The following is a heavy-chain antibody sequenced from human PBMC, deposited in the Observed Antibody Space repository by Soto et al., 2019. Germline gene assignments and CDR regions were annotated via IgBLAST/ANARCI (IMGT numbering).Heavy chain of an antibody. CDR3: AKEVNYAYYYYYMDV. Sequence: SETLSLTCTHSGSPISSYYSSWIRQPPGKGLEWIGYIYYSGSTNYNPSLKSRVTISVDTSKNQFSLKLSSVTAADTAVYYCAKEVNYAYYYYYMDVWGPGTTVTVSS. CDR1: GSPISSYY. CDR2: IYYSGST. D-gene: IGHD1-7*01. J-gene: IGHJ6*02. V-gene: IGHV4-59*01.